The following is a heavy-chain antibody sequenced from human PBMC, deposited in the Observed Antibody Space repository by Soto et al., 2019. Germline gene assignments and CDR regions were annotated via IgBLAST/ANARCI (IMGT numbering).Heavy chain of an antibody. CDR2: VNPSGGHT. D-gene: IGHD2-21*02. CDR3: ARGGHVVVVTAALDY. Sequence: QVQLMQSGAEVKKPGASVKVSCKASGDTFTDYYIHWVRQAPGQGLEWMGTVNPSGGHTTYAQHFRGSGTMTRDTSNSTLYMELTSLTSDDTAIYYCARGGHVVVVTAALDYWGQGTLVTVSS. CDR1: GDTFTDYY. J-gene: IGHJ4*02. V-gene: IGHV1-46*01.